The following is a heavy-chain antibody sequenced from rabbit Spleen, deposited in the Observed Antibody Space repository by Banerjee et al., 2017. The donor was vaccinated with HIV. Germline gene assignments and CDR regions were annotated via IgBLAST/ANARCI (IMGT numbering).Heavy chain of an antibody. V-gene: IGHV1S45*01. D-gene: IGHD8-1*01. CDR1: GFSFSSSDY. J-gene: IGHJ6*01. CDR3: ARDTGSSFSTYGMDL. CDR2: INTATGKP. Sequence: QEQLVESGGGLVQPGGSLKVSCKASGFSFSSSDYICWVRQAPGKGLEWIACINTATGKPVYASWAKGRFTISKTSSTTVTLQMTSLTVADTATYFCARDTGSSFSTYGMDLWGQGTLVTVS.